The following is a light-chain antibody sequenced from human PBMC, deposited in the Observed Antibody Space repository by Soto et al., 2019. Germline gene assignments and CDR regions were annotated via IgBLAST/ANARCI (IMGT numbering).Light chain of an antibody. CDR1: SSDVGRYNL. V-gene: IGLV2-23*02. CDR3: CSYAGSSTLYV. Sequence: QSLLTQPASMSESPGQSITISCPGTSSDVGRYNLVSWYQQHPGKAPRLMIYEVSKRPSGVSNRFSGSKSGNTASLTISGLQAEDEADYYCCSYAGSSTLYVFGTGNKVTGL. CDR2: EVS. J-gene: IGLJ1*01.